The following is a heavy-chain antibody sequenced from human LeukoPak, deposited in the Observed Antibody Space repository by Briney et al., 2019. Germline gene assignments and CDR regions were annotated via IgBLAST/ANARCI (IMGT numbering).Heavy chain of an antibody. CDR2: IYPGDSDT. J-gene: IGHJ4*02. CDR3: ARQTGYGSSWYGAEY. V-gene: IGHV5-51*01. CDR1: GYSSTSYW. Sequence: GGSPQISSKGSGYSSTSYWIGWVRQMPGRVLEWMGIIYPGDSDTRYSPSFQGQVTISADKSITTAYLQWSSLKASDTAIYYCARQTGYGSSWYGAEYWGQGTLVSVSS. D-gene: IGHD6-13*01.